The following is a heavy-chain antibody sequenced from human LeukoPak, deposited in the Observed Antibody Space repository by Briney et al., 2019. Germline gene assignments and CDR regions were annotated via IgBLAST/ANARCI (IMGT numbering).Heavy chain of an antibody. CDR1: GFTVSTNY. V-gene: IGHV3-53*01. J-gene: IGHJ6*03. CDR3: ASGSGSYRTPYYYMDV. Sequence: GGSLRLSCVASGFTVSTNYMSWVRQAPGKGLEWVSVIYSGGSTYYADSVKGRVAISRDNSENTLYLQMNSLRGEDTAMYYCASGSGSYRTPYYYMDVWGTGTTVTVSS. D-gene: IGHD3-10*01. CDR2: IYSGGST.